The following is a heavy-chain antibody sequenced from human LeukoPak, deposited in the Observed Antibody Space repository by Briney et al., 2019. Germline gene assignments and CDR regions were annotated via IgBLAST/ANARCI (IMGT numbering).Heavy chain of an antibody. CDR2: IYYSGST. CDR1: GGSISSSSYY. Sequence: SETLSLTCTVSGGSISSSSYYWGWIRQPPGKGLEWIGSIYYSGSTYYNPSLKSRVTISVDTSKNQFSLKLSSVTAADTAVNYCARLPFGGSGSSTEYQHWGQGTLVTVSS. CDR3: ARLPFGGSGSSTEYQH. D-gene: IGHD3-10*01. V-gene: IGHV4-39*01. J-gene: IGHJ1*01.